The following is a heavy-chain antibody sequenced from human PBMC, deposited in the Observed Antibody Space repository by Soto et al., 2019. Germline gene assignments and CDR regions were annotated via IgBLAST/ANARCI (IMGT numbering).Heavy chain of an antibody. Sequence: ASVKVSCKASGYTFTSYGISWVRQAPGQGLEWMGWISAYNGNTNYAQKLQGRVTMTTDTSTSTAYMELRSLRSDDTAVYYCARDYPRDSDVPQPLDPWGQGTLVTVSS. J-gene: IGHJ5*02. CDR1: GYTFTSYG. CDR3: ARDYPRDSDVPQPLDP. D-gene: IGHD2-2*01. CDR2: ISAYNGNT. V-gene: IGHV1-18*01.